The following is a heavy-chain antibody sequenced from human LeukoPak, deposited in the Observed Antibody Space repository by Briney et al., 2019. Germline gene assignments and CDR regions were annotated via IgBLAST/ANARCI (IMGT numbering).Heavy chain of an antibody. D-gene: IGHD6-6*01. CDR1: RFTFGSYA. V-gene: IGHV3-48*02. CDR2: ISSSSKI. Sequence: GGSLRLSCTASRFTFGSYAMAWVRQAPGKGLEWLSYISSSSKINYADSVKGRFTISRDNAKNSLYLQMNSLRDEDTAVYYCARSANPGVHDFDPWGQGTLVTVSS. J-gene: IGHJ5*02. CDR3: ARSANPGVHDFDP.